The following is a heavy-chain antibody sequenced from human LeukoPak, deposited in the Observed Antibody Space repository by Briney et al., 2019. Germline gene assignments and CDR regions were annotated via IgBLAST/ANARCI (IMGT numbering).Heavy chain of an antibody. Sequence: PGGSLRLSCAASGFTFSNAWMSWVRQAPGKGLEWVGRIKSKTDGGTTDYAAPVKGRFTISRDDSKNTLYLQMNSLKTEDTAVHYCTTGASGYESFDYWGQGTLVTVSS. D-gene: IGHD5-12*01. V-gene: IGHV3-15*01. CDR1: GFTFSNAW. CDR3: TTGASGYESFDY. J-gene: IGHJ4*02. CDR2: IKSKTDGGTT.